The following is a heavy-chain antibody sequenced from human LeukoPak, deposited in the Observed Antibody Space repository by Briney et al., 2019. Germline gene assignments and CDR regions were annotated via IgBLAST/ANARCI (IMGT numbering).Heavy chain of an antibody. D-gene: IGHD3-22*01. CDR2: MDPNSGNT. V-gene: IGHV1-8*01. Sequence: GASVKVSCKASGYTFTTYDINWVRQATGQGLEWIGRMDPNSGNTGYAQKFQGRVTMTRNTSIRTAYMELSGLRSEDTAVYYCARTYYYDSADFRTLYGMDVWGQGTTVTVSS. J-gene: IGHJ6*02. CDR3: ARTYYYDSADFRTLYGMDV. CDR1: GYTFTTYD.